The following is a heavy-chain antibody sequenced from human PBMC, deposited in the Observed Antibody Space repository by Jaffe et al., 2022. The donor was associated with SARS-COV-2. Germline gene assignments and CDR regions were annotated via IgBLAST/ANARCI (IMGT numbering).Heavy chain of an antibody. CDR1: GFTFRTYA. D-gene: IGHD5-12*01. CDR3: VRDPNSGYGDY. V-gene: IGHV3-30*04. J-gene: IGHJ4*02. CDR2: ISADGTIK. Sequence: QVQMVESGGGVVQPGRSLRLSCAASGFTFRTYAVHWVRQTPGKGLEWVAVISADGTIKYYAGSVKGRFTISRDDSKNTLYLQMNSLRADDTAVYFCVRDPNSGYGDYWGQGTLVTVSS.